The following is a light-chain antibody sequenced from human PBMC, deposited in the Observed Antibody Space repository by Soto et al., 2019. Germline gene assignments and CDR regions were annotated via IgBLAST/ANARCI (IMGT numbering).Light chain of an antibody. CDR1: QVISSY. J-gene: IGKJ1*01. CDR2: AAS. Sequence: DIQMTQSPSSLSASVGDRVTITCRASQVISSYLAWYQQKPGEVPKVLIYAASTLQSGVPSRFSGSGSGTDFTLTISSLQPEDVATYYCQNYNSAPQTFGQGTKVEI. CDR3: QNYNSAPQT. V-gene: IGKV1-27*01.